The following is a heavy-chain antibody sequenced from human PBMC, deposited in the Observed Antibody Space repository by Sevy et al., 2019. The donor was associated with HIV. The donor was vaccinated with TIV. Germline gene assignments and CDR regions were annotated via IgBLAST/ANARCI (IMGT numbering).Heavy chain of an antibody. Sequence: SETLSLTCNVSGGSISSSYYWGWIRQPPGKGLEWIGSIYYTGSTYYKTSLKSRINVTVDRSKNQLSLRLTTVTAADTAVYYCAKLETVYYYGMDVWGQGIMVTVSS. J-gene: IGHJ6*02. D-gene: IGHD1-1*01. CDR2: IYYTGST. CDR3: AKLETVYYYGMDV. CDR1: GGSISSSYY. V-gene: IGHV4-39*01.